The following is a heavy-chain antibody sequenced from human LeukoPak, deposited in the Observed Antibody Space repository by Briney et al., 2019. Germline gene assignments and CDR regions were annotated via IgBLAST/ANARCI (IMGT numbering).Heavy chain of an antibody. D-gene: IGHD6-19*01. V-gene: IGHV3-23*01. Sequence: PGGSLRLSCAASGFAFSSHAMSWVRQAPGKGLERVSAITDSGGNRQYTDSVKGRFTISRDNSKNTLYLQMDSLRADDTAVYYCAKSSRYGTGWYGKIDYWGQGTLVTVSS. CDR3: AKSSRYGTGWYGKIDY. J-gene: IGHJ4*02. CDR2: ITDSGGNR. CDR1: GFAFSSHA.